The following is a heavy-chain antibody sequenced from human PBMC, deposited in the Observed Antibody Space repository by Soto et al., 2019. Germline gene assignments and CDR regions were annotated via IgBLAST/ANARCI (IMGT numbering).Heavy chain of an antibody. D-gene: IGHD2-2*01. J-gene: IGHJ4*02. Sequence: GGSLRLSGAASGFTFSDHYIDWVRQPPGKGLEWVGRTRNKANSYTTEYAASVKGRFTISRDDSKNSLYLQMDSLRIEDTAVYYCARSGSSTSCYDYWGQGTLVTVSS. V-gene: IGHV3-72*01. CDR1: GFTFSDHY. CDR2: TRNKANSYTT. CDR3: ARSGSSTSCYDY.